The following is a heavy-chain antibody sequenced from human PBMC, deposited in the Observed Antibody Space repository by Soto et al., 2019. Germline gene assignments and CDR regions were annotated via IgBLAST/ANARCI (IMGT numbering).Heavy chain of an antibody. D-gene: IGHD6-13*01. CDR1: GYTFTSYG. CDR2: ISAYNGNT. J-gene: IGHJ5*02. CDR3: ARDMGAAAALSAPWFDP. Sequence: ASVKVSCKASGYTFTSYGISWVRQAPGQGLEWMGWISAYNGNTNYAQKLQGRVTMTTDTSTSTAYMELRSLRSDDTAVYYCARDMGAAAALSAPWFDPWGQGTLVTVSS. V-gene: IGHV1-18*01.